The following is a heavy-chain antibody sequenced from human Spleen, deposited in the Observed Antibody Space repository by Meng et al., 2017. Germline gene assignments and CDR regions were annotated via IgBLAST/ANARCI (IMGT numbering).Heavy chain of an antibody. CDR2: IKHDGSEK. CDR3: ARARGTDF. Sequence: GESLKISCAASGFTFNTYWMSWVRQAPGKGLEWVANIKHDGSEKYYVDSVKGRFTISRDNARNSLYLYMNSLRAEDTAVYYCARARGTDFWGQGTLVTVSS. J-gene: IGHJ4*02. V-gene: IGHV3-7*01. CDR1: GFTFNTYW.